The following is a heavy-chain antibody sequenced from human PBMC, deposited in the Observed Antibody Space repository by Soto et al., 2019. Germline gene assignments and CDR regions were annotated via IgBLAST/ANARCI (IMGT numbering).Heavy chain of an antibody. Sequence: SETLSLTCTVSGGSISSYYWSWIRQPPGKGLEWIGYIYYSGSTNYNPSLKSRVTISVDTSKNQFSLRLSSVTAADTAVYYCARVHVRGAYSPVIQYYYYGMDVWGQGTTVTVSS. V-gene: IGHV4-59*01. CDR1: GGSISSYY. CDR2: IYYSGST. D-gene: IGHD3-10*01. J-gene: IGHJ6*02. CDR3: ARVHVRGAYSPVIQYYYYGMDV.